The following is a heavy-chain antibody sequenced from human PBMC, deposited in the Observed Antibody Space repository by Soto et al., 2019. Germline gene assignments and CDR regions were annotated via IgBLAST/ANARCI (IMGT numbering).Heavy chain of an antibody. CDR2: ISGSGGST. CDR3: AKGVVPAAPYYYYYYMDV. D-gene: IGHD2-2*01. V-gene: IGHV3-23*01. CDR1: GFTFSSYA. Sequence: EVQLLESGGGLVQPGGSLRLSCAASGFTFSSYAMSWVRQAPGKGLEWVSAISGSGGSTYYADSVKGPFTISRDNSKNTLYLQMNSLGAEDTAVYYCAKGVVPAAPYYYYYYMDVWGKGTTVTVSS. J-gene: IGHJ6*03.